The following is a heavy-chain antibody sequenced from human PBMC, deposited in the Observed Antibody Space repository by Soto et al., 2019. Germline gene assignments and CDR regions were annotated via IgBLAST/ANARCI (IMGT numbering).Heavy chain of an antibody. CDR2: ISSSSSYI. V-gene: IGHV3-21*01. Sequence: GGSLRLSCAASGFTFSSYSMNWVRQAPGKGLEWVSSISSSSSYIYYADSVKGRLTISRDNAKNSLYLQMNSLRAEDTAVYYCAGQSITGTKPLDRVYYMDVWGKGTTVTVSS. CDR3: AGQSITGTKPLDRVYYMDV. J-gene: IGHJ6*03. D-gene: IGHD1-7*01. CDR1: GFTFSSYS.